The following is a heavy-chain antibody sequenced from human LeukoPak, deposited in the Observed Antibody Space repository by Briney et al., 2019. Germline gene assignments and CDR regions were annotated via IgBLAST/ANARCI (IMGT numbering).Heavy chain of an antibody. V-gene: IGHV3-66*01. CDR1: GFTVSRNY. CDR2: IDSGGIT. J-gene: IGHJ6*02. CDR3: ARDRDGMDV. Sequence: GGSLRLSCAASGFTVSRNYMSWVRQAPGKGLEWVSVIDSGGITYYADSVKGRFTISRDNSKNTLYLQMNSLRAEDMAVYYCARDRDGMDVWGQGTTVTVSS.